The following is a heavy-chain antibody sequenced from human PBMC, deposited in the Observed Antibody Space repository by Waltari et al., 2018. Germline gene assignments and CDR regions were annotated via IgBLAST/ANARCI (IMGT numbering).Heavy chain of an antibody. CDR2: IYYSGST. V-gene: IGHV4-39*07. CDR1: GGSISSSSYY. CDR3: ARVRPQRGDYYDY. Sequence: QLQLQESGPGLVKPSETLSLTCTVSGGSISSSSYYWGWIRQPPGKGLEWIGSIYYSGSTYYNPSLKRRVTISVDTSKNQFSLKLSSVTAADTAVYYCARVRPQRGDYYDYWGQGTLVTVSS. J-gene: IGHJ4*02.